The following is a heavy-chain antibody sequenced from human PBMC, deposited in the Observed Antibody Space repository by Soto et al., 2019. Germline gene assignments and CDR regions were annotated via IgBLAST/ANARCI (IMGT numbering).Heavy chain of an antibody. CDR3: ARSQGSSTSLEIYYYYYYGMDV. CDR1: GVTFSSYA. J-gene: IGHJ6*02. V-gene: IGHV1-69*01. D-gene: IGHD2-2*01. Sequence: QVQLVQSGAEVKKPGSSVKVSCKASGVTFSSYAISWVRQAPGQGLEWMGGIIPISGTANYAQKFQGRVTITADESTSTAYMELSSLRSEATAVYYWARSQGSSTSLEIYYYYYYGMDVWGQGTTVTVSS. CDR2: IIPISGTA.